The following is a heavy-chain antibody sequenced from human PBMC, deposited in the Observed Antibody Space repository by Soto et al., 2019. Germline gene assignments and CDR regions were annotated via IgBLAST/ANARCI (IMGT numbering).Heavy chain of an antibody. Sequence: QVQLQESGPGLVKPSETLSLTCTVSGASISGFYWSWIRKSAGKGLEWIGRIYATGPTDYNPSLKRRVMMSVDTSKKQFSLKLRAVTAADTAVYYCVRDGTKTLRDWFDPWGQGISVTVSS. D-gene: IGHD1-1*01. CDR3: VRDGTKTLRDWFDP. CDR2: IYATGPT. V-gene: IGHV4-4*07. CDR1: GASISGFY. J-gene: IGHJ5*02.